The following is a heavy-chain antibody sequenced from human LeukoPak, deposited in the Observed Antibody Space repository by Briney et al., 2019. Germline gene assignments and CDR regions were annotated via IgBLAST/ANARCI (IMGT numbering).Heavy chain of an antibody. CDR1: GFTFDTYW. Sequence: GGSLRLSCAASGFTFDTYWMHLVRQVPGKGLVWVSRINRDGSGAAYADSVKGRFPISRDNARNTLYLHMNSLRVEDTAVYYCVTKDTFYDFWDGDPFDHWGQGTLVTVSS. D-gene: IGHD3-3*01. CDR3: VTKDTFYDFWDGDPFDH. V-gene: IGHV3-74*01. CDR2: INRDGSGA. J-gene: IGHJ4*02.